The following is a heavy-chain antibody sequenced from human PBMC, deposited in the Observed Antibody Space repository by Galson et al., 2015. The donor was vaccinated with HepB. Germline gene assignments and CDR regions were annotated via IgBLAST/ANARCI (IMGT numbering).Heavy chain of an antibody. CDR1: GYTFTIYA. Sequence: SVKVSCKASGYTFTIYAIHWVRQAPGQGLEWMGWINAGNGNTKYSQKFQGRVTITRDTSASTAYMELSSLRSEDTAVYYCARGGMVRESDYWGQGTLVTVSS. J-gene: IGHJ4*02. D-gene: IGHD3-10*01. CDR2: INAGNGNT. CDR3: ARGGMVRESDY. V-gene: IGHV1-3*01.